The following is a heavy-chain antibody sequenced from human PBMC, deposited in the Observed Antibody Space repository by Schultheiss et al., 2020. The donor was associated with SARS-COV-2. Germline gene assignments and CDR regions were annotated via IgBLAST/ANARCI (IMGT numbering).Heavy chain of an antibody. J-gene: IGHJ3*02. Sequence: GGSLRLSCAASGFTFSDYYMSWIRQAPGKGLECVSYISSSGSTIYYADSVKGRFTISRDNAKNSLYLQMNSLRAEDTAVYYCARGGYCSSTSRKANDAFDIWGQGTMVTVSS. CDR1: GFTFSDYY. D-gene: IGHD2-2*01. CDR2: ISSSGSTI. V-gene: IGHV3-11*01. CDR3: ARGGYCSSTSRKANDAFDI.